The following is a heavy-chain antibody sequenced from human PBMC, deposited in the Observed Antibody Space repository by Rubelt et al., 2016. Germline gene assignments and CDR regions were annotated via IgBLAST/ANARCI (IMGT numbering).Heavy chain of an antibody. J-gene: IGHJ4*02. V-gene: IGHV3-23*01. CDR1: GFTYTYST. Sequence: ASGFTYTYSTMTWVRQAPGKGLEWVSAISGNGGSTYYADSVRGRLTISRENAKNSLYLQMNSLRAEDTAVYYCARRQLWSFLFDYWGQGTLVTVSS. CDR3: ARRQLWSFLFDY. CDR2: ISGNGGST. D-gene: IGHD5-18*01.